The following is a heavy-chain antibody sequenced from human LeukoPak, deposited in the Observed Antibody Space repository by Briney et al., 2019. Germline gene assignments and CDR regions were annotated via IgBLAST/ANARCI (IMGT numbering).Heavy chain of an antibody. J-gene: IGHJ3*02. Sequence: GGSLRLSCAASGFTFSSYSMNWVRQAPGKGLEWVSVIYSGGSTYYADSVKGRFTISRDNSKNTLYLQMNSLRAEDTAVYYCATPKGTYYYGSGSPSDAFDIWGQGTMVTVSS. V-gene: IGHV3-66*01. CDR2: IYSGGST. CDR1: GFTFSSYS. D-gene: IGHD3-10*01. CDR3: ATPKGTYYYGSGSPSDAFDI.